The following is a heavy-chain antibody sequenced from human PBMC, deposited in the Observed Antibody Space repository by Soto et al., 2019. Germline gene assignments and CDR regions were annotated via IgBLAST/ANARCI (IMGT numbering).Heavy chain of an antibody. CDR1: GFTFSSYG. CDR3: ARWEDYGDSTFDY. Sequence: GGSLRLSCAASGFTFSSYGMHWVRQAPGKGLEWVAVIWYDGSNKYYADSVKGRFTISRDNSKNTLYLQMNSLRAEDTAVYYCARWEDYGDSTFDYWGQGTLVTVSS. CDR2: IWYDGSNK. V-gene: IGHV3-33*01. J-gene: IGHJ4*02. D-gene: IGHD4-17*01.